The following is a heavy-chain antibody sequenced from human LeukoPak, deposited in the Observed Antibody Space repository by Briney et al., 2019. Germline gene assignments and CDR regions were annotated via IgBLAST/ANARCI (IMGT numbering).Heavy chain of an antibody. CDR1: GFTFSSYG. D-gene: IGHD3-9*01. CDR3: ASSYYDILTGYQELDH. Sequence: GGSLRLSCAASGFTFSSYGMHWVRQAPGKGLEWVAVISYDGSNKYYADSVKGRFTISRDNSKNTLYLQMNSLRAEDTAVYYCASSYYDILTGYQELDHWGQGTLVTVSS. J-gene: IGHJ4*02. V-gene: IGHV3-30*03. CDR2: ISYDGSNK.